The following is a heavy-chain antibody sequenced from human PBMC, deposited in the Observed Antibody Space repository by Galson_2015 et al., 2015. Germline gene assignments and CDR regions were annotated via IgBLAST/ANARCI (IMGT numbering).Heavy chain of an antibody. V-gene: IGHV4-34*01. D-gene: IGHD3-22*01. J-gene: IGHJ4*02. CDR1: GGSFSGYH. Sequence: SETLSLTCAVYGGSFSGYHWSWIRQPPGKGLEWIGEINHSGSTNYNPSLKSRVTISVDTSKNQFSLKLSSVTAADTAVYYCARVPAYDSSGSFDYWGQGTLVTVSS. CDR2: INHSGST. CDR3: ARVPAYDSSGSFDY.